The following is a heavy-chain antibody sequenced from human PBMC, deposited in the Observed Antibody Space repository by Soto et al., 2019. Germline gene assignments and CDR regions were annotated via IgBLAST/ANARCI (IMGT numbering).Heavy chain of an antibody. Sequence: GGSLRLSCAASGFTFSSYWMSWVRQAPGKGLEWVANIKQDGSERYYVDSVKGRFTISRDNAKNSLYLQMNSLRAEDTAVYYCARTDTAMVFYNWFDPWGQGTLVTVSS. CDR3: ARTDTAMVFYNWFDP. D-gene: IGHD5-18*01. V-gene: IGHV3-7*01. CDR2: IKQDGSER. J-gene: IGHJ5*02. CDR1: GFTFSSYW.